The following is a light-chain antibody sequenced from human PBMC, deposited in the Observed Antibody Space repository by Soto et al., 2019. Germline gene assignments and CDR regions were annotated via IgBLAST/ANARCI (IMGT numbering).Light chain of an antibody. CDR3: NSNRTVSTYV. V-gene: IGLV2-14*03. CDR1: SSDIGGYNF. CDR2: DVS. J-gene: IGLJ1*01. Sequence: QSALTQPASVSGSPGQSITISCTGTSSDIGGYNFVSWYQHHPGKAPKLLIHDVSNRPSGVSSRFSGSKSGNTASLTISGLQAEDEDDYYCNSNRTVSTYVFGTGTKVTVL.